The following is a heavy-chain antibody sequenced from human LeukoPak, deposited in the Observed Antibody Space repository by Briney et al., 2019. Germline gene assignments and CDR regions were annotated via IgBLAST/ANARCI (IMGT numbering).Heavy chain of an antibody. V-gene: IGHV4-31*03. Sequence: SETLSLTCTVSGGSISSGGYYWSWIRQHPGKGLEWIGYIYYSGSAYYNPSLKSRVTMSVDTSKNQFSLKLNSVTAADTAVYYCVRGKYYFDYWGQGTLVTVSS. CDR2: IYYSGSA. CDR3: VRGKYYFDY. J-gene: IGHJ4*02. CDR1: GGSISSGGYY.